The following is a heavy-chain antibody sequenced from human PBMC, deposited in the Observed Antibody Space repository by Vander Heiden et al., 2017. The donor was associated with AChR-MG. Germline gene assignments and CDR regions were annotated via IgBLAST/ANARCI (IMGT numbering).Heavy chain of an antibody. J-gene: IGHJ3*02. CDR2: INPNSDGA. CDR3: ARVGSYSALDI. V-gene: IGHV1-2*05. D-gene: IGHD3-10*01. Sequence: QVQLVQSGAEVKNPGASVRVSCRASGYSFTGYFIHWVRQAPGQGLEWMGRINPNSDGASYAPKFQGRVTMTRDTSITTAYMELTSLTIDDAVVYFCARVGSYSALDIWGQGTVVTVSS. CDR1: GYSFTGYF.